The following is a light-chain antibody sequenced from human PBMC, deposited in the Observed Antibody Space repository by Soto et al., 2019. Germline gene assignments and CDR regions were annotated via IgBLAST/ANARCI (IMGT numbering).Light chain of an antibody. CDR1: QSVSSN. CDR2: DAS. CDR3: QHRAGWPHT. J-gene: IGKJ2*01. V-gene: IGKV3-11*01. Sequence: EIVLTQSPATLSLSPGERATLSCRASQSVSSNLGWYQQKPGQAPSLLIYDASNRATGIPARFSGSGSGTDFTLTISSLEPEDLAGCDCQHRAGWPHTFGQGTKLEIK.